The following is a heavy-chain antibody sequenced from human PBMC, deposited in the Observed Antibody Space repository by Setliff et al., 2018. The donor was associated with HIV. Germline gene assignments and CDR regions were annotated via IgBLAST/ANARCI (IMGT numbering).Heavy chain of an antibody. V-gene: IGHV3-30*02. CDR1: GFTFSDYD. D-gene: IGHD3-16*01. CDR3: AKDKSYHDYIWGSWVLAY. J-gene: IGHJ4*02. CDR2: MRYDGSNK. Sequence: PGGSLRLSCAASGFTFSDYDIHWVRQAPGMGVEWVAFMRYDGSNKDYADSVKGRFTISRDNSKNTLFLQMNSLRPEDTAIYCCAKDKSYHDYIWGSWVLAYWGQGTQVTVSS.